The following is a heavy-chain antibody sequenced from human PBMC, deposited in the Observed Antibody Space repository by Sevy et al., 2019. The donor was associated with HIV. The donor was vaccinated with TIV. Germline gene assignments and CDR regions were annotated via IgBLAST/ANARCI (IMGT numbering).Heavy chain of an antibody. CDR2: IYPGDSDT. J-gene: IGHJ6*03. D-gene: IGHD3-10*01. V-gene: IGHV5-51*01. CDR1: GYSFTSYW. Sequence: GEALKISCKGSGYSFTSYWIGWVRQMPGKGLEWMGIIYPGDSDTRYSPSFQGQVTISADKSISTAYLQWSSLKASDTAMYYCARTIPWFGELGYYMDVWGKGTTVTVSS. CDR3: ARTIPWFGELGYYMDV.